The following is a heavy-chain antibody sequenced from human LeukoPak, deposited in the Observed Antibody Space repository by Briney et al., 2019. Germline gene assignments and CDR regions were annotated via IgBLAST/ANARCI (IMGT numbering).Heavy chain of an antibody. D-gene: IGHD4-23*01. J-gene: IGHJ4*02. CDR3: ARGPLQTTVVTPFDY. CDR1: GGSISRGDYS. V-gene: IGHV4-30-2*01. CDR2: IYHSGST. Sequence: SQTLSLTCAVSGGSISRGDYSWSWIRQPPGKGLEWIGYIYHSGSTHYNPSLKSRVTISVDRSKNQFPLKLNSVTAADTAVYFCARGPLQTTVVTPFDYWGQGTLVTVSS.